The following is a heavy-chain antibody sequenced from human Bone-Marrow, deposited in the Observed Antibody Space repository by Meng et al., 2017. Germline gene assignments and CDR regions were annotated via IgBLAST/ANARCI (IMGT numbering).Heavy chain of an antibody. CDR2: ISISGDKI. Sequence: GESLKISCAASGFTFSSYAMHWVRQAPGKGLEWVSSISISGDKILYADSVKGRFTISRDNSKNTMYLQMDSLRAEDTAVYYCAQEIRPNDYWGQGTLVTVSS. CDR3: AQEIRPNDY. CDR1: GFTFSSYA. V-gene: IGHV3-23*01. J-gene: IGHJ4*02. D-gene: IGHD4-17*01.